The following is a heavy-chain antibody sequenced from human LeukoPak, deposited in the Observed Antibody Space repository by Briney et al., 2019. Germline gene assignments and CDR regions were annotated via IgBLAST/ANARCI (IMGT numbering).Heavy chain of an antibody. CDR2: ISFDGSNK. D-gene: IGHD3-16*01. CDR1: GFTFSSYT. Sequence: PGRSLRLSCAASGFTFSSYTIHWVRQPPGKGLEWAAVISFDGSNKYYADSVKGRFTISRDNSKNTLYLQMNSLRAEDTAVYYCAREELGSSLGFDPWGQGTLVTVSS. V-gene: IGHV3-30-3*01. J-gene: IGHJ5*02. CDR3: AREELGSSLGFDP.